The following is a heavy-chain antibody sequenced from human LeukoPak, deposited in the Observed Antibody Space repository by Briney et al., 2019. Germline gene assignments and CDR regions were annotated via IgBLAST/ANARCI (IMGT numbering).Heavy chain of an antibody. V-gene: IGHV3-30*15. CDR2: ISFDGSKS. CDR3: ARSRIANDSSGYYFKFDY. D-gene: IGHD3-22*01. CDR1: GFTFNNYA. J-gene: IGHJ4*02. Sequence: GGSLRLSCAGFGFTFNNYAIHWVRQAPGKGLEWVAAISFDGSKSYYAESVKGRFSISRDNSRDTLYLQMSSLAVEDTAIYYCARSRIANDSSGYYFKFDYWGQGALVTVSS.